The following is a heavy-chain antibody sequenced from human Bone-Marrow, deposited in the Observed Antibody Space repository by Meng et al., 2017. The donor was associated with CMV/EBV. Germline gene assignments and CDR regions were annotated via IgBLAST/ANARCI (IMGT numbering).Heavy chain of an antibody. CDR3: ARGLFRDLGELFYGWFDP. D-gene: IGHD3-10*01. J-gene: IGHJ5*02. V-gene: IGHV4-34*01. Sequence: QGQLQQWGAGLLKPSETLSLTCVVYGGSFSGYYWTWIRQPPGKGLEWIGDINHSGSTNYKASLKSRLNISVDTSKNQVSLKLNSVTAADTAVYYCARGLFRDLGELFYGWFDPWGQGTLVTVSS. CDR1: GGSFSGYY. CDR2: INHSGST.